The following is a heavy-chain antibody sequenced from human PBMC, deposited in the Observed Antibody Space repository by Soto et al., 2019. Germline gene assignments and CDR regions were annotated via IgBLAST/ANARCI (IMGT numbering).Heavy chain of an antibody. CDR1: GITFTSYA. CDR2: ISGTGVST. CDR3: AKERTVVVVAAADY. J-gene: IGHJ4*02. D-gene: IGHD2-15*01. Sequence: EVQLLESGGGLVQPGGSLRLSCAASGITFTSYAMSWVRQAPGKGLEGVSGISGTGVSTYYADSVKGRFTISRDNSKNTLYLQMNSLRADDTAVYYCAKERTVVVVAAADYWGQGTLVTVSS. V-gene: IGHV3-23*01.